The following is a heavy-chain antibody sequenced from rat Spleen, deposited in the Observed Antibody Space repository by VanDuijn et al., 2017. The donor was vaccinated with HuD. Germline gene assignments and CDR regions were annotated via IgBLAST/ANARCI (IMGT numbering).Heavy chain of an antibody. CDR2: INYDGSST. V-gene: IGHV5-20*01. D-gene: IGHD1-5*01. Sequence: EVQLVESGGGLVQPGRSLKLSCAASGFTFSDYYMAWVRQAPKTGLEWVASINYDGSSTYYRDSVKGRFTISRDNAKSSLYLQMDSLRSEDSATYYCARRGYRYNYFDYWGQGVMVTVSS. CDR1: GFTFSDYY. J-gene: IGHJ2*01. CDR3: ARRGYRYNYFDY.